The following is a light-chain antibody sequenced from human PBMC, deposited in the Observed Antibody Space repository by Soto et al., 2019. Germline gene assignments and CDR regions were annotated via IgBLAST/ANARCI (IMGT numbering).Light chain of an antibody. Sequence: EIVLTQSPGTLSLSPGERATLSCRASQSVSSSYLAWYQQKPGQAPRLLIYGASSRATGIPDRFSGSGSGTEFTLTISRLEPEDFAVYYCQQYGSSFPFGGGTKVEIK. V-gene: IGKV3-20*01. CDR2: GAS. CDR3: QQYGSSFP. J-gene: IGKJ4*01. CDR1: QSVSSSY.